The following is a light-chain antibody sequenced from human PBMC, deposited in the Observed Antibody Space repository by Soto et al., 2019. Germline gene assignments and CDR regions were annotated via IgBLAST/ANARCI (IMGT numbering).Light chain of an antibody. CDR1: SSDVGGYGY. Sequence: QSALTQPASVSGSPGQSITISCTGTSSDVGGYGYVSWYQHFPGKAPKLIIYEVSNRPSGVSNRFSGSKSGNTASLTISGLQAEDEADYYCSSYTSSITVDVVFGGGTKVTVL. J-gene: IGLJ2*01. V-gene: IGLV2-14*01. CDR2: EVS. CDR3: SSYTSSITVDVV.